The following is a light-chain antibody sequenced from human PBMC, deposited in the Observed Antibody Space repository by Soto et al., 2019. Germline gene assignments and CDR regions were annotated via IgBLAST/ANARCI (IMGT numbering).Light chain of an antibody. CDR2: LGS. CDR3: MQAVPTPGT. Sequence: DFVMTKSPLSLPVTPGEPASISSRSSQSLLHSIGYDYLDWYLQKPGQSPQLLIYLGSNRASGVRDRFSGSRSGTDFTLKSSRVEAGDVWVSYCMQAVPTPGTVGGGNKVEIK. V-gene: IGKV2-28*01. CDR1: QSLLHSIGYDY. J-gene: IGKJ4*01.